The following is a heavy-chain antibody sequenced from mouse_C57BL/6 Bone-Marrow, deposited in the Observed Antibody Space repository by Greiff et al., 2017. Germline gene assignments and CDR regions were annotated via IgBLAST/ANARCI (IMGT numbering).Heavy chain of an antibody. CDR3: ARVAYGFYAMDY. J-gene: IGHJ4*01. V-gene: IGHV5-4*01. CDR1: GFTFSSYA. CDR2: ISDGGSYT. Sequence: EVQGVESGGGLVKPGGSLKLSCAASGFTFSSYAMSWVRQTPDKRLEWVATISDGGSYTYYTDNVKGRFTISRDNAKNNLYLQMSHLKSEDTAMHYCARVAYGFYAMDYWGQGTSVTGSS. D-gene: IGHD2-2*01.